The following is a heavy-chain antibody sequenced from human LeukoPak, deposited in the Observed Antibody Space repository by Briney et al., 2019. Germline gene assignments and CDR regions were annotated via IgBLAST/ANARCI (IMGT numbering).Heavy chain of an antibody. CDR1: GDSISSSSYY. V-gene: IGHV4-39*01. CDR3: ARGRGLSSGWYSR. Sequence: SETLSLTCTVSGDSISSSSYYWGWIRQPPGKGLEWIGTIYYSGSTYYNPSLKSRVTISVDTSKNQFSLKLSSVTAADTAVYYCARGRGLSSGWYSRWGQGTLVTVSS. D-gene: IGHD6-19*01. CDR2: IYYSGST. J-gene: IGHJ4*02.